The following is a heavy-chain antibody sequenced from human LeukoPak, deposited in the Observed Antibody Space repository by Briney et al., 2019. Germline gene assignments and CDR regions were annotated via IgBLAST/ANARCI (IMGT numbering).Heavy chain of an antibody. J-gene: IGHJ4*02. V-gene: IGHV4-4*09. CDR1: GGSISSYY. CDR3: ARAVDYRNYFDY. D-gene: IGHD4-11*01. Sequence: SETLSLTCTVSGGSISSYYWGWIRQPPGKGLEWIGYIYTSGSTNYNPSLKSRVTISVDTSKNQFSLKLSSVTAADTAVYYCARAVDYRNYFDYWGQGTLVTVSS. CDR2: IYTSGST.